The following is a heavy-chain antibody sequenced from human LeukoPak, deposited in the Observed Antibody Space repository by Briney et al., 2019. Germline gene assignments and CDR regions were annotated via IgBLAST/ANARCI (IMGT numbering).Heavy chain of an antibody. CDR2: IIPIFGTA. J-gene: IGHJ4*02. Sequence: SVKVSRKASGYTFTSYDISWVRQAPGQGLEWMGGIIPIFGTANYAQKFQGRVTITADESTSTAYMELSSLRSEDTAVYYCAVSIAVAGPLDYWGQGTLVTVSS. D-gene: IGHD6-19*01. CDR3: AVSIAVAGPLDY. CDR1: GYTFTSYD. V-gene: IGHV1-69*13.